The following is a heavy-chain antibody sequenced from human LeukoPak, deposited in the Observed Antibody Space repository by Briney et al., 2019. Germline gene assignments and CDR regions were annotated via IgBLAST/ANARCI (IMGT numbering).Heavy chain of an antibody. CDR2: IYTSGST. V-gene: IGHV4-4*07. Sequence: SETLSLTCTVSGGSISSYFWTWIRQPAGKGLEWIGRIYTSGSTNYNPSLKSRVTMSVDTSKNQFSLKLSSVTAADTAVYYCARDRAMPGRIDYWGQGTLVTVSS. CDR1: GGSISSYF. CDR3: ARDRAMPGRIDY. D-gene: IGHD6-19*01. J-gene: IGHJ4*02.